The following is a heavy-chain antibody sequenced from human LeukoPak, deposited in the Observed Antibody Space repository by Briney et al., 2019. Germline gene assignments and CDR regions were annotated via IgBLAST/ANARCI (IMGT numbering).Heavy chain of an antibody. V-gene: IGHV4-59*01. Sequence: SETLSLTCTVSGGSISSYYWSWIRQPPGKGLEWIGYIYYSGSTNYNPSLKSRVTISVDTSKNQFSLKLSSVTAADTAVCYCARGAYSNPYYFDYWGQGTLVTVSS. D-gene: IGHD4-11*01. CDR1: GGSISSYY. CDR3: ARGAYSNPYYFDY. J-gene: IGHJ4*02. CDR2: IYYSGST.